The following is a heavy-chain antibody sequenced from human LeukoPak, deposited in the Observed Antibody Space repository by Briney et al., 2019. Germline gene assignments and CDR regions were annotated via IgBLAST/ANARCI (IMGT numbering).Heavy chain of an antibody. D-gene: IGHD1-1*01. J-gene: IGHJ4*02. CDR1: GGSISPYY. CDR2: ILYSGTTT. V-gene: IGHV4-59*01. CDR3: ARVGDWNDLVY. Sequence: PSETLSLTCTVSGGSISPYYWSWIRQTPGKGLEWIGYILYSGTTTNYNPSLKSRVAISVDTSKNQFSLKLSSVTAADTAVYYCARVGDWNDLVYWGQGTLVTVSS.